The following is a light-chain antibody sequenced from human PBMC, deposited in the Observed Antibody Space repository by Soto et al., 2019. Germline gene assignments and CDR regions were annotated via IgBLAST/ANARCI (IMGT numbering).Light chain of an antibody. J-gene: IGLJ2*01. CDR2: SNN. CDR1: SSNIGSHT. Sequence: QSVLTQPPSASGTPGQRVTISCSGGSSNIGSHTVNWYQHLPGTAPKLLIYSNNQRPSGVPDRFSGSVSGTSASLGISGLQSEDEADYYCAAWHDSLNGPVFGGGTKVTVL. CDR3: AAWHDSLNGPV. V-gene: IGLV1-44*01.